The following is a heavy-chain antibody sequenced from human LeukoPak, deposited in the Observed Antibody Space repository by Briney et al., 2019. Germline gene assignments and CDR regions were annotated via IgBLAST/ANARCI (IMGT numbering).Heavy chain of an antibody. Sequence: GGSLRLSCAASGFTFSSYWMSWVRQAPGKGLEWVANIKQDGSEKYYVDSVKGRFTISRDNAKNSLYLQMNSLRAEDTAVYYCARWRITMVRGANYYYGMDVWGQGTTVTVSS. CDR1: GFTFSSYW. CDR3: ARWRITMVRGANYYYGMDV. CDR2: IKQDGSEK. V-gene: IGHV3-7*01. J-gene: IGHJ6*02. D-gene: IGHD3-10*01.